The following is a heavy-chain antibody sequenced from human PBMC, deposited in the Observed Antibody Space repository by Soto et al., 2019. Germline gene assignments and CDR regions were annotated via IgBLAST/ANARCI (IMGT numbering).Heavy chain of an antibody. Sequence: PSETLSLTCAVSGGSISSSNWWSWVRQPPGKGLEWIGEIYHSGSTNYNPSLKSRVTISVGKSKNQFSLKLSSVTAADTAVYYCARANYGSGRAMDVWGQGTTVTVSS. CDR1: GGSISSSNW. D-gene: IGHD3-10*01. CDR2: IYHSGST. V-gene: IGHV4-4*02. CDR3: ARANYGSGRAMDV. J-gene: IGHJ6*02.